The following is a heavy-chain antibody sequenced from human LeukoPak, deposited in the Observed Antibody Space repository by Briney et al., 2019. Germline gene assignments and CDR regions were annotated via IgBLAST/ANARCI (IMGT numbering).Heavy chain of an antibody. CDR2: LYHGGST. CDR3: ATRRFGKLTY. V-gene: IGHV3-66*01. CDR1: GVIVRSNY. D-gene: IGHD3-10*01. Sequence: GGSLRLSCVGPGVIVRSNYMTWVRQAPGKGLEWVSILYHGGSTYYADSVKGRFSISRDTSKNTLYLQMNSLRVEDTAVYYRATRRFGKLTYWGQGTLVTVSS. J-gene: IGHJ4*02.